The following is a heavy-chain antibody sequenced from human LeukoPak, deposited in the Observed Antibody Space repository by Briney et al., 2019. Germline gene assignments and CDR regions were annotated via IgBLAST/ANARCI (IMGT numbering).Heavy chain of an antibody. CDR1: GGSISSGSYY. CDR2: IYTSGST. J-gene: IGHJ6*03. V-gene: IGHV4-61*02. CDR3: ARGPMVVGAYYYYYMDV. D-gene: IGHD3-10*01. Sequence: SQTLSLTCTVSGGSISSGSYYWSWIRKADGKGLEWIGRIYTSGSTNYNPSLKSRVTISVDTSKNQFSLKLSSVTAADTAVYYCARGPMVVGAYYYYYMDVWGKGTTVTVSS.